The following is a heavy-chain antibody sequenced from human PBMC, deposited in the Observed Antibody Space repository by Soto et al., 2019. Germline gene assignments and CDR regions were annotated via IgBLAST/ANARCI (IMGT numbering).Heavy chain of an antibody. Sequence: PSETLSLTCTVSGGSISSYYWSWIRQPPGKGLEWIGYIYYSGSTNYNPSLKSRVTISVDTSKNQFSLKLSSVTAADTAVYYCARTRTVAYHYGMDVWGQGTTVTVS. CDR1: GGSISSYY. J-gene: IGHJ6*02. CDR3: ARTRTVAYHYGMDV. V-gene: IGHV4-59*01. D-gene: IGHD4-4*01. CDR2: IYYSGST.